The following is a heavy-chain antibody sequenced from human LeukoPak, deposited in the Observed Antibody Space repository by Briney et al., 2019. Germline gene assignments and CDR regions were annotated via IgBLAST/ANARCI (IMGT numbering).Heavy chain of an antibody. Sequence: SETLCPTRAVYGGSLSNYYCSWVRQPPGKGLEWIGEITHSGRTNYNPSLKSRVTLSLDTSKNHFSLRLTSVAAADTAVYYCAPIFGDYRDFDSLSQGALVTVSS. CDR3: APIFGDYRDFDS. D-gene: IGHD4-17*01. CDR2: ITHSGRT. V-gene: IGHV4-34*01. J-gene: IGHJ4*02. CDR1: GGSLSNYY.